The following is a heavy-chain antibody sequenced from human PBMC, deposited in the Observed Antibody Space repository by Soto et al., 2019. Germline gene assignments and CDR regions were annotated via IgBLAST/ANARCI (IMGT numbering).Heavy chain of an antibody. CDR2: VYFSGTT. V-gene: IGHV4-39*01. CDR3: ARHGSY. J-gene: IGHJ4*02. CDR1: GVSITTTSYY. Sequence: SETLSLTCTVSGVSITTTSYYWGWIPQPPGKGLEWIGSVYFSGTTYYNPSLKSRVTISVDTSKNHFSLRLSSVTAADTAIYYCARHGSYWGQGTLVTVSS.